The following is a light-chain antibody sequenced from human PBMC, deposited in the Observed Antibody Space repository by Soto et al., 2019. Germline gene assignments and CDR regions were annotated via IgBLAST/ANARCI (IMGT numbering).Light chain of an antibody. CDR2: SAS. J-gene: IGKJ2*01. CDR3: LQDYTYPYT. CDR1: QDIGSD. Sequence: AIPMTQSPSSLSTSVGDRVTITCRASQDIGSDVGWYQQKPGKAPQLLIYSASRLQSGVPSRFSGSGSGTDFTLTINSLQPEDFATYYCLQDYTYPYTFGQGTKLEIK. V-gene: IGKV1-6*01.